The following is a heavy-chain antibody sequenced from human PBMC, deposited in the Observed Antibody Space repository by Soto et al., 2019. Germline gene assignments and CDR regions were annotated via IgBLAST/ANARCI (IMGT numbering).Heavy chain of an antibody. CDR1: GGSVSSASYY. J-gene: IGHJ4*02. D-gene: IGHD3-10*01. V-gene: IGHV4-61*01. CDR2: IHYIEST. CDR3: ARRFGNEVPASNFDS. Sequence: ASETLCLTCTVSGGSVSSASYYWSWIRQPPGKGLEWIGYIHYIESTNYNPSLKSRVTMSVDTPKNEFSLKLSSVTAADTAVYYCARRFGNEVPASNFDSCGPGIVLTVSS.